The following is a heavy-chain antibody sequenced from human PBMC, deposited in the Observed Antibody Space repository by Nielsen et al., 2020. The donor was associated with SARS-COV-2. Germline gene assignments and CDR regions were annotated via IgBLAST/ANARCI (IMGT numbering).Heavy chain of an antibody. V-gene: IGHV3-49*04. Sequence: GESLKISCTTSGFTSGDYAMSWVRQAPGKGLEWVGFIRSRRYGGTTEYAASVKGRFTISRDDSKSIAYLQMNSLKTEDTAVYYCTRGPRRVVGATIDYWGQGTLVTVSS. CDR2: IRSRRYGGTT. CDR3: TRGPRRVVGATIDY. D-gene: IGHD1-26*01. CDR1: GFTSGDYA. J-gene: IGHJ4*02.